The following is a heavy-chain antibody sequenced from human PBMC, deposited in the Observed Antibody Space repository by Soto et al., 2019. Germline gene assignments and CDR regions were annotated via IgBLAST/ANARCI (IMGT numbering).Heavy chain of an antibody. D-gene: IGHD3-22*01. CDR2: ISSSSSYT. V-gene: IGHV3-11*06. CDR1: GFTFSNYA. CDR3: ARIRSDSSGLDY. Sequence: PGGSLRLACAASGFTFSNYAMSWVRQAPGKGLEWVSYISSSSSYTNYADSVKGRFTIPRDNAKNSLYLQMNSLRAEDTAVYYCARIRSDSSGLDYWGQGTLVTVSS. J-gene: IGHJ4*02.